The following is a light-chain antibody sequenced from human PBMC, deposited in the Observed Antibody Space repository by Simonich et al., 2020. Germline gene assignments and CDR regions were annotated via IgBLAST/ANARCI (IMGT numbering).Light chain of an antibody. CDR2: EGS. CDR3: CSYAGGSTVV. J-gene: IGLJ2*01. Sequence: QSALTQTASVSGSPGQSITISCTGTSRDVGSYNLVSWYQQHPGKAPKLMIYEGSKRPSGVSNRFSGSKSGNTASLTISGLQAEDEADYYCCSYAGGSTVVFGGGTKLTVL. V-gene: IGLV2-23*01. CDR1: SRDVGSYNL.